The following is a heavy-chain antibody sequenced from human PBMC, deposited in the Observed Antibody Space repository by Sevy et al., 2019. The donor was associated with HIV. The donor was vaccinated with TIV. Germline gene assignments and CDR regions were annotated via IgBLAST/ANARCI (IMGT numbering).Heavy chain of an antibody. J-gene: IGHJ6*03. Sequence: GGSLRLSCAVSGFTFTTYSMNWVRQAPGKGLEWISYISSSSSTIYYADSVKGRLTIPRDNAKNSLHLQMNSLRDEDTAVYYCARGSSGSWYRGDYYYFYMDVWGKGTTVTVSS. V-gene: IGHV3-48*02. CDR2: ISSSSSTI. D-gene: IGHD6-13*01. CDR3: ARGSSGSWYRGDYYYFYMDV. CDR1: GFTFTTYS.